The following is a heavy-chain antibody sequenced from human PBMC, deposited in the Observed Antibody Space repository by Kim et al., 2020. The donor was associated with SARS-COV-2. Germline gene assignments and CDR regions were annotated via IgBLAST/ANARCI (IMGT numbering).Heavy chain of an antibody. CDR1: GFTFDDYA. Sequence: GGSLRLSCAASGFTFDDYAMHWVRQAPGKGLEWVSGISRNSGSIGYADSVKGRFTISRDNAKNSLYLQMNSLRVEDTAFYYCAKGYSSSWYGAYFDYWGQGTLVTVSS. V-gene: IGHV3-9*01. D-gene: IGHD6-13*01. J-gene: IGHJ4*02. CDR3: AKGYSSSWYGAYFDY. CDR2: ISRNSGSI.